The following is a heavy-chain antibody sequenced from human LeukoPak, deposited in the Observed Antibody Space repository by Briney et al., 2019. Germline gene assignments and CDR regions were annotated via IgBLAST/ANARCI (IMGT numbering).Heavy chain of an antibody. D-gene: IGHD3-9*01. V-gene: IGHV2-70*11. J-gene: IGHJ6*03. CDR2: IDWDDDK. Sequence: SGPALVKPTQTLTLTCTFSGFSLSTSGMCVGWIRQPPGKALEWLARIDWDDDKYYGTSLKTRLTISKDTSKNQVVLTMTNMDPVDTATYYCARTPGGYYDILTGYNYYYYMDVWGKGTTVTVSS. CDR3: ARTPGGYYDILTGYNYYYYMDV. CDR1: GFSLSTSGMC.